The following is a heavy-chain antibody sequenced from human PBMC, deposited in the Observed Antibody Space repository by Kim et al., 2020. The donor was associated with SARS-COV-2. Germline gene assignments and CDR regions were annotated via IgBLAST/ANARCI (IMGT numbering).Heavy chain of an antibody. CDR1: GVAFDDYA. J-gene: IGHJ4*02. V-gene: IGHV3-9*01. CDR3: AKSGFADNWYVDHFDS. Sequence: GGSLRLSCATSGVAFDDYAMHWVRQAPGKGLEWVSGISWNSRKIDYADSVKGRFTISRDNAKSILYLQMNSLRTEDTAFYYCAKSGFADNWYVDHFDSWGQGTLVTVSS. CDR2: ISWNSRKI. D-gene: IGHD1-1*01.